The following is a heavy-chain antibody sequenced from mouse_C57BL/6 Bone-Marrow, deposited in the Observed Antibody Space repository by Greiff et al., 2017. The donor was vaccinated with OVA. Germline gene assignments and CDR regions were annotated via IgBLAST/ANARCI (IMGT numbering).Heavy chain of an antibody. CDR1: GFNIKDDY. V-gene: IGHV14-4*01. CDR3: TTPFYYDYDEGDY. Sequence: EVQLQQSGAELVRPGASVKLSCTASGFNIKDDYMHWVKQRPEQGLEWIGWIDPENGDTEYASKFQGKATITADTSSNTAYLQLSSLTSEDTAVYYCTTPFYYDYDEGDYWGQGTTLTVSS. D-gene: IGHD2-4*01. CDR2: IDPENGDT. J-gene: IGHJ2*01.